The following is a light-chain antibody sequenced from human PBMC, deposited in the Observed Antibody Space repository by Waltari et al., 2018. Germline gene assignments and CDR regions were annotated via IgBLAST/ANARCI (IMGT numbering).Light chain of an antibody. J-gene: IGLJ3*02. CDR3: QTGGHGTWV. V-gene: IGLV4-69*01. CDR2: VNSDGSH. CDR1: SGHSTNV. Sequence: QLVLTQSSSASASLGASVKLTCTLSSGHSTNVIAWLQKRPEKGPRYLMKVNSDGSHNKGDEIPDRFSGSSSGAERYLTISSLQSEDEADYYCQTGGHGTWVFGGGTKLTVL.